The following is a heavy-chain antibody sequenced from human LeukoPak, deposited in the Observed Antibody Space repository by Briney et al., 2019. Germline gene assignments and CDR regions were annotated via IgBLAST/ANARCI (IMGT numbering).Heavy chain of an antibody. Sequence: SETLSLTCSVADGSISSRSVYWGWIRQSPGKGLEWIGSIYYSGTSYYNPSLKSRVTISVDTSKNQFSLKLSSVTAADTAVYYCARGDSSGWYWFDPWGQGTLVTVSS. CDR1: DGSISSRSVY. J-gene: IGHJ5*02. CDR3: ARGDSSGWYWFDP. V-gene: IGHV4-39*07. CDR2: IYYSGTS. D-gene: IGHD6-19*01.